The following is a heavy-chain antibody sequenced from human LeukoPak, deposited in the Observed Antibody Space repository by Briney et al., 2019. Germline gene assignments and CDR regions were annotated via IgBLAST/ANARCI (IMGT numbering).Heavy chain of an antibody. Sequence: GGSLRLSCAVSGFPFSIYEMNWVRQAPGKGLEWVSYIWSSGSPTHYADSVKGRFTISRDNAKNSLYLQMSSLRADDTAVYYCARELTDVAGDGLDVWGQGTMVTVSS. D-gene: IGHD5-12*01. CDR2: IWSSGSPT. V-gene: IGHV3-48*03. CDR3: ARELTDVAGDGLDV. CDR1: GFPFSIYE. J-gene: IGHJ3*01.